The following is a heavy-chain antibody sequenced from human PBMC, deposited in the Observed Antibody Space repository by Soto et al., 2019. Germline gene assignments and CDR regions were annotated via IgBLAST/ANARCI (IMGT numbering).Heavy chain of an antibody. V-gene: IGHV4-61*01. J-gene: IGHJ6*02. CDR1: GGSVSSGSYS. CDR2: IYYSGPT. Sequence: SETLSFTCTVSGGSVSSGSYSWSWIRQPPGKGLEGTGYIYYSGPTNYNPSLKSPLTQSVGPSKHPPSLKLASVPPAHPAVSVRARAPMTAFGEYRLPYYYYYGMDVWGQGTTVTVSS. CDR3: ARAPMTAFGEYRLPYYYYYGMDV. D-gene: IGHD2-2*01.